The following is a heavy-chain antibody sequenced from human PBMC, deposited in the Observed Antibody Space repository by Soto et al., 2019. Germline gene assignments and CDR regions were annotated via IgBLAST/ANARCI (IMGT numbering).Heavy chain of an antibody. CDR2: FDPEDGET. CDR1: GYTLTELS. J-gene: IGHJ4*02. Sequence: ASVKVSCKVSGYTLTELSMHWVRQAPGKGLEWMGGFDPEDGETIYAQKFQGRVTMTEDTSTDTAYMELSSLRSEDTAVYYCATDLVNWRNFDYWGQGTLVTVSS. CDR3: ATDLVNWRNFDY. V-gene: IGHV1-24*01. D-gene: IGHD1-20*01.